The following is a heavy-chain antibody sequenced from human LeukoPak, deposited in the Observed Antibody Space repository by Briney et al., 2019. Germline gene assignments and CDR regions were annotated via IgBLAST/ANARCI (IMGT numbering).Heavy chain of an antibody. CDR1: GFTFGDYA. D-gene: IGHD5-18*01. CDR3: TRDPFTAMVSRDAFDI. J-gene: IGHJ3*02. V-gene: IGHV3-49*03. Sequence: PGGSLRLSCTASGFTFGDYAMSWFCQAPGKGLEWVGFIRSKAYGGTTEYAASVKGRFTISRDDSKSIAYLQMNSLKTEDTAVYYCTRDPFTAMVSRDAFDIWGQGTMVTVSS. CDR2: IRSKAYGGTT.